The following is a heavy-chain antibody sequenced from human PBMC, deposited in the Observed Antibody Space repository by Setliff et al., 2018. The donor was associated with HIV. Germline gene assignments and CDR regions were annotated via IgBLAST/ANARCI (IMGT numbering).Heavy chain of an antibody. J-gene: IGHJ4*01. V-gene: IGHV4-61*09. CDR3: ARGHVVGTSRSFDL. CDR1: GASIRSGLNY. Sequence: KPSETLSLTCSVSGASIRSGLNYWTWIRQPAGKGLEWIGHIYSGGTTNYNPSLKRRVTISVDMSKNHFSLNLTTVSAADTAVCYCARGHVVGTSRSFDLWGRGNLVTVSS. CDR2: IYSGGTT. D-gene: IGHD2-15*01.